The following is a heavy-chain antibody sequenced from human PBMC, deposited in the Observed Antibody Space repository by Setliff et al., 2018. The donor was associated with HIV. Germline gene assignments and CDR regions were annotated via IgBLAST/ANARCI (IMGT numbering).Heavy chain of an antibody. J-gene: IGHJ5*02. V-gene: IGHV4-59*11. Sequence: SETLSLTCTVSGDSINTHYWSWVRQPPGKALGWIGTTSKSGSTTYNPSLNSRVTISVDTAKNQFSLKVTSVTSADTAVYYCARGSTTWWTWWFDPWGQGTLVTVSS. CDR1: GDSINTHY. CDR2: TSKSGST. CDR3: ARGSTTWWTWWFDP. D-gene: IGHD2-15*01.